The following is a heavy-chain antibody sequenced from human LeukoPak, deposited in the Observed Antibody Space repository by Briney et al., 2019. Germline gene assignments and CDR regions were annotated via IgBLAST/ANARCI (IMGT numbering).Heavy chain of an antibody. CDR1: GGSISSGGYY. Sequence: PSETLSLTCTVSGGSISSGGYYWSWIRQHPGDGLEWIGYIYYSGSTYYNPSLKSRVTISIDTSKNHFSLKLSSVTAADTAVYYCARAGGFFSPFGYWGQGTLVTVSS. D-gene: IGHD3-16*01. CDR3: ARAGGFFSPFGY. V-gene: IGHV4-31*02. CDR2: IYYSGST. J-gene: IGHJ4*02.